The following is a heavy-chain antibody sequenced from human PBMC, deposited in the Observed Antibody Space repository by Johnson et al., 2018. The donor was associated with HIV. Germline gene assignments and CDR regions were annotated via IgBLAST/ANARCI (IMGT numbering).Heavy chain of an antibody. V-gene: IGHV3-11*04. J-gene: IGHJ3*02. D-gene: IGHD1-26*01. CDR2: ISNSGSSV. CDR1: GFTFDDFA. Sequence: VQLVESGGGVVRPGGSLRLSCAASGFTFDDFAMSWIRQAPGKGLEWVSYISNSGSSVYYADSVKGRFTISRDNAKNTLYLQMNSLRAEDTAVYYCAKSTWELRHLDAFDIWGQGTMVTVSS. CDR3: AKSTWELRHLDAFDI.